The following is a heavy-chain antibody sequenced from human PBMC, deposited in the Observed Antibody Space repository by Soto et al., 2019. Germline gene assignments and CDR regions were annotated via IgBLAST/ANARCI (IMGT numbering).Heavy chain of an antibody. CDR3: AKVYYNFWSGYDY. CDR2: ISGSGGST. V-gene: IGHV3-23*01. Sequence: PGGSLRLSCAASGFTFNTYAMSWVRQAPGKGLEWVSAISGSGGSTYYADSVKGRFTISRDNSKNTLYLQVNSLRAEDTGVYYCAKVYYNFWSGYDYWGQGALVTVSS. CDR1: GFTFNTYA. J-gene: IGHJ4*02. D-gene: IGHD3-3*01.